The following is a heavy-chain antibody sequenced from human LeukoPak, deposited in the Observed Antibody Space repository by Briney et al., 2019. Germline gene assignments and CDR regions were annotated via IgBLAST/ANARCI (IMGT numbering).Heavy chain of an antibody. CDR2: IRYDGRNK. CDR1: GFTFSSSG. CDR3: AKDLFYY. J-gene: IGHJ4*02. V-gene: IGHV3-30*02. Sequence: PGGSLRLSCAASGFTFSSSGVHWVRQAPGKGLEWVAFIRYDGRNKYYAGSVKGRFTISRDNSKNTLYLQMNSLRAEDTAVYYCAKDLFYYWGQGTLVTVSS.